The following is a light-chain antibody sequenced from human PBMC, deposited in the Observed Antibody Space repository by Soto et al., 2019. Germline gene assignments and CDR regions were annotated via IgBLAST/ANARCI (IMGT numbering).Light chain of an antibody. CDR3: TSYTSSSTYV. CDR1: SSDVGGYNY. J-gene: IGLJ1*01. V-gene: IGLV2-14*03. Sequence: QSVLTQPASVSGSPGQSITISCTGTSSDVGGYNYVFWYQLPPGKAPKLMIYDVTNRPSGVSNRFSGSKSGNTASLTISGLQAEDEADYYCTSYTSSSTYVFGTGTKVTVL. CDR2: DVT.